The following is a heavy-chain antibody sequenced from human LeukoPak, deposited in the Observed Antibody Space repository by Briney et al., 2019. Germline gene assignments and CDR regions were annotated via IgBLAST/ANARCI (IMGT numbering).Heavy chain of an antibody. D-gene: IGHD4-11*01. Sequence: QPWGSLRLSCAASRFTFSSYWMSWVRQAPGKGLEWVPNIKQDGSEKYYVDSVKGRFTISRDNAKNSLYLQMNSLRAEDTAVYDCARDSLTTYFDYWGQGTLVTVSS. CDR3: ARDSLTTYFDY. V-gene: IGHV3-7*01. CDR1: RFTFSSYW. CDR2: IKQDGSEK. J-gene: IGHJ4*02.